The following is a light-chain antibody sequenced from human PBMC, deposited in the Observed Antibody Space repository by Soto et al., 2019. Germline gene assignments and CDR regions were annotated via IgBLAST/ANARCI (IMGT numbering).Light chain of an antibody. J-gene: IGLJ1*01. CDR1: SSSIGTNY. CDR2: ENN. V-gene: IGLV1-51*01. CDR3: GTWDSSLSXXV. Sequence: QSILTQPPSVSAAPGQMVTISCSGSSSSIGTNYVSWYQQVPGTAPKLLIYENNKRPSWSPDRISGSKSGTSATLGIAGLQTGDEAHYFCGTWDSSLSXXVFGTGTXVTXL.